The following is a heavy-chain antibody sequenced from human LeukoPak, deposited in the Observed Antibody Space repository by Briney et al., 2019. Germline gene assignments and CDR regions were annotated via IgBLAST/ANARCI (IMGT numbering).Heavy chain of an antibody. CDR3: ARHASSGYSSSKGAFDI. V-gene: IGHV4-4*07. J-gene: IGHJ3*02. Sequence: PSETLSLTCTVSGGSISSYYWSWIRQSAGKGLEWIGRIYTNGNTNYNPSLKSRVTMSVDTSKNQFSLKLSSVTAADTAVYYCARHASSGYSSSKGAFDIWGQGTMVTVSS. CDR2: IYTNGNT. D-gene: IGHD6-6*01. CDR1: GGSISSYY.